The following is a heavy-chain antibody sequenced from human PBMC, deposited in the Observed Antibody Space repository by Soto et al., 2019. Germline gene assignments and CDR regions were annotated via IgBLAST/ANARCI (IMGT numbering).Heavy chain of an antibody. D-gene: IGHD3-16*01. CDR3: ARAFGYSGMDV. V-gene: IGHV4-38-2*01. CDR2: IYHAGSV. J-gene: IGHJ6*01. Sequence: PSETLSLTCAVSGYSIASGYYWAWIRQSPGKGLEWIGSIYHAGSVYYNPSLNSRVAVSLDTSKNHFSLKLTSVTAAATAVYYCARAFGYSGMDVWGKGPRSPSPQ. CDR1: GYSIASGYY.